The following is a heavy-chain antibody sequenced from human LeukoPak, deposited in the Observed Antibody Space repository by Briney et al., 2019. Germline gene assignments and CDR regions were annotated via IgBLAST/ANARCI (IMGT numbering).Heavy chain of an antibody. CDR3: ARDSTVTTFRGCVDP. J-gene: IGHJ5*02. V-gene: IGHV1-46*01. CDR2: INPSGGST. D-gene: IGHD4-17*01. Sequence: ASVKVSCKASGYTFTNYYVHWVRQAPGQGLEWMGVINPSGGSTNYAQKFLGRVTMTRDTSTSTVYMELSSLRSEDTAVYYCARDSTVTTFRGCVDPWGQGTLVTVSS. CDR1: GYTFTNYY.